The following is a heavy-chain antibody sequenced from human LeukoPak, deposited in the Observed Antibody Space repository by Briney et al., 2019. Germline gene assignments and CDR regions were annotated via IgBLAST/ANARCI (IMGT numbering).Heavy chain of an antibody. CDR1: GFTFSTYS. J-gene: IGHJ4*02. Sequence: GGSLRLSCAASGFTFSTYSMSWVRQAPGKGLEWISHISAASRGIYYADSVKGRFTISRDNAENSVFLQMRSLRLEDTAVYYCARGEYHQDGIGYNRFDNWGQGALVTVSS. V-gene: IGHV3-48*01. CDR3: ARGEYHQDGIGYNRFDN. CDR2: ISAASRGI. D-gene: IGHD5-24*01.